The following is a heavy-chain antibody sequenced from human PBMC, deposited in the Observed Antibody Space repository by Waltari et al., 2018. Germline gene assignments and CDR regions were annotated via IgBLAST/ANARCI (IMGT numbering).Heavy chain of an antibody. J-gene: IGHJ5*02. Sequence: QVQLQQWGAGLLKPSETLSLTCAVYGGSFSGYYWSWIRQPPGKGLEWIGEINHSGSTNYTPSLKSRVTISVDTSKNQFSLKLSSVTAADTAVYYCASLDYDFWSGYFWFDPWGQGTLVTVSS. CDR1: GGSFSGYY. CDR2: INHSGST. V-gene: IGHV4-34*01. CDR3: ASLDYDFWSGYFWFDP. D-gene: IGHD3-3*01.